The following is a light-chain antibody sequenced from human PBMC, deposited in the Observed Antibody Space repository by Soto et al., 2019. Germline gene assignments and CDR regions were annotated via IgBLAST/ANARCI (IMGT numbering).Light chain of an antibody. CDR1: SSDVGGYNY. V-gene: IGLV2-8*01. CDR3: SSYAGSSYV. Sequence: QSALTQPPSASGSPGQSVTISCTGTSSDVGGYNYVSWYQQHPGKAPKLMIYEVIKRPSGVPDRFSGSKSGNTASLTVSGLQAEDEADYYCSSYAGSSYVFGTGTKVTVL. CDR2: EVI. J-gene: IGLJ1*01.